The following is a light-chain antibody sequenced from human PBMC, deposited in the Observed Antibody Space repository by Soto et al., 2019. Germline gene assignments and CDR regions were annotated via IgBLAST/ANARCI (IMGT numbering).Light chain of an antibody. CDR3: QQYATTPQT. CDR2: GAS. J-gene: IGKJ1*01. CDR1: QSVNSNQ. Sequence: EVVLTQSPGTLSLSPGERATLSCSASQSVNSNQLAWYQQKPGQAPRLLIYGASSRATGIPDRCSGSGSGKAFALPFTRLEPEDFDVYYCQQYATTPQTFGQGTKVEIK. V-gene: IGKV3-20*01.